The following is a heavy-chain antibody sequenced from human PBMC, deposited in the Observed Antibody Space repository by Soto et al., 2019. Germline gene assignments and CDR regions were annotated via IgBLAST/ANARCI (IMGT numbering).Heavy chain of an antibody. V-gene: IGHV3-11*01. CDR1: GFTFSDYY. Sequence: QVQLVESGGGLVKPGGSLRLSCTVSGFTFSDYYMSWIRQAPGKGLEWLAYIGSDGPTIYYADSVKGRFTVSRDNANDSMHLQINSLRDEDTAVYYCARDPSGGRSWYGWFDPWGQGTLVIVSS. CDR2: IGSDGPTI. CDR3: ARDPSGGRSWYGWFDP. D-gene: IGHD6-13*01. J-gene: IGHJ5*02.